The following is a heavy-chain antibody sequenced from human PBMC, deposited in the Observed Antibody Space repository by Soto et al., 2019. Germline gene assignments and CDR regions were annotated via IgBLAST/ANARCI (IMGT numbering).Heavy chain of an antibody. Sequence: QVQLVQSGADVKKPGASVKVSCKASGYNFTSYGISWVRQAPGQGLEWMGWISPHNDRTKYARRFHDRVTMTTETPTSTVYMELGSLRSDDTAVYYCARDLYYSSGRYFDHDDFDIWGQGTVVTVSS. V-gene: IGHV1-18*01. J-gene: IGHJ3*02. CDR3: ARDLYYSSGRYFDHDDFDI. D-gene: IGHD6-19*01. CDR1: GYNFTSYG. CDR2: ISPHNDRT.